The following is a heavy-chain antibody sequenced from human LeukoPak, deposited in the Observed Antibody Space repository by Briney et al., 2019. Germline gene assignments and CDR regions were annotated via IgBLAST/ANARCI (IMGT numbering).Heavy chain of an antibody. J-gene: IGHJ4*02. CDR1: GGSISSYY. V-gene: IGHV4-4*07. Sequence: PSETLSLTCTVSGGSISSYYWSWIRQPAGKGLEWIGRIYTSGSTNYNPSLKSRVTMSVDTSKNQFSLKLSSVTAADTAVYYCARIKWELARYYFDYWGQGTLVTVSS. CDR3: ARIKWELARYYFDY. CDR2: IYTSGST. D-gene: IGHD1-26*01.